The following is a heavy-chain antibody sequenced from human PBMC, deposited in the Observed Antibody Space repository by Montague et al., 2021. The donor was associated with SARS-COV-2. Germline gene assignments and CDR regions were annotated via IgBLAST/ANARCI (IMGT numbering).Heavy chain of an antibody. Sequence: SETLSLTCTVSGGSISSGSYYWGWIRQPPGKGLEWIGSIYYSGSTYYNPSLKSRVTISVDTSKNQLSLKLSSVTAADTAVYYCARHYYGSGSYYLGEFYYWGQGTLVTVSS. CDR2: IYYSGST. CDR1: GGSISSGSYY. J-gene: IGHJ4*02. CDR3: ARHYYGSGSYYLGEFYY. D-gene: IGHD3-10*01. V-gene: IGHV4-39*01.